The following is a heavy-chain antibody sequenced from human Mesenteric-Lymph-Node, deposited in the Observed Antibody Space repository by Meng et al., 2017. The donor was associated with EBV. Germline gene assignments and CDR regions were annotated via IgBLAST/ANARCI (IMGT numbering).Heavy chain of an antibody. D-gene: IGHD6-19*01. Sequence: QVELHPWGAGLLKPAETLSLSCAVYGGSFNDYYWIWIRQAPGKGLEWIGEINHIRSVYYNPSLKSRVTISVDTSNNQISLRLTSVTAADTAIYYCARVRSSGSGLIRNYFDYWGQGTLVTVSS. CDR2: INHIRSV. V-gene: IGHV4-34*01. CDR3: ARVRSSGSGLIRNYFDY. J-gene: IGHJ4*02. CDR1: GGSFNDYY.